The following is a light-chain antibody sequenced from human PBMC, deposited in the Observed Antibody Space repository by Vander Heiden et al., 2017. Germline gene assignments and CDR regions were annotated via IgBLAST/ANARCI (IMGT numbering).Light chain of an antibody. CDR2: AAS. Sequence: DIQMTQSPSSLSASVGDRVTITCRASQSISSYLNWYQQKPGKAPKLLIYAASSLQSGVPSRFSGSGYGTDFTLTISSRQPEDFAPYYCQQTDSTPPRTFGQGTKLEIK. CDR3: QQTDSTPPRT. V-gene: IGKV1-39*01. J-gene: IGKJ2*01. CDR1: QSISSY.